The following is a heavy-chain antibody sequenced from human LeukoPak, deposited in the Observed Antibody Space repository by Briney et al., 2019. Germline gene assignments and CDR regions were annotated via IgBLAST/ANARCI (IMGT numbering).Heavy chain of an antibody. CDR2: IRSKANRYAT. Sequence: AGGSLKLSCAASGFTFSGSAMHWVRQASGKGLEWVGRIRSKANRYATAYAASVKGRFTISRDDSKNTAYLQMNSLKTEDTAVYYCTRDLGPAATWGQGTLVTVSS. J-gene: IGHJ4*02. CDR1: GFTFSGSA. D-gene: IGHD2-15*01. V-gene: IGHV3-73*01. CDR3: TRDLGPAAT.